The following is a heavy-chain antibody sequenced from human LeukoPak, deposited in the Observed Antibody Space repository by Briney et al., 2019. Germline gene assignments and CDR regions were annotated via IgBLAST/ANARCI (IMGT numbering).Heavy chain of an antibody. D-gene: IGHD6-19*01. CDR2: ITSSSSYI. J-gene: IGHJ4*02. Sequence: GGSLRLSCAASGFTFSSYAMHWVRQAPGKGLEWVSSITSSSSYIYYADSVKGRFTISRDNAKNSLYLQMNSLRAEDTAVYYCARGGSSGSFDYWGQGTLVTVSS. CDR3: ARGGSSGSFDY. CDR1: GFTFSSYA. V-gene: IGHV3-21*01.